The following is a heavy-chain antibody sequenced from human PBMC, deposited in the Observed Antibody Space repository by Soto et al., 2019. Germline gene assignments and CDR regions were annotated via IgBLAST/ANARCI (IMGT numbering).Heavy chain of an antibody. J-gene: IGHJ6*02. V-gene: IGHV4-59*12. Sequence: PSETLSLTCTVSGGSISSYYWSWIRQPPGKGLEWIGYIYYSGSINYNPSLKSRVTISVDKSKNQFSLKLSSVTAADTAVYYCARSPDSSGYYPRWYYYGMDVWGQGTTVTVSS. D-gene: IGHD3-22*01. CDR2: IYYSGSI. CDR3: ARSPDSSGYYPRWYYYGMDV. CDR1: GGSISSYY.